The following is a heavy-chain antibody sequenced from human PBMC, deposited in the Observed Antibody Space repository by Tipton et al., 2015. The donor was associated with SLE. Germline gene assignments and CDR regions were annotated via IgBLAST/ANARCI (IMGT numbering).Heavy chain of an antibody. CDR2: IDYRDIT. V-gene: IGHV4-59*02. J-gene: IGHJ3*02. CDR3: ARTLDALDI. CDR1: GGSVSSNY. Sequence: TLSLTCTVSGGSVSSNYWSWIRQPPGKGLEWIGYIDYRDITNYNPSLESRVAISMDTSKNQFSLKLTAVTAADTAVYYCARTLDALDIWGQGTMVTVSS.